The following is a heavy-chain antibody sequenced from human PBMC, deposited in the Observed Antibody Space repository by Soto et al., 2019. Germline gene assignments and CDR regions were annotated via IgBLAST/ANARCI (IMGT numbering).Heavy chain of an antibody. J-gene: IGHJ4*02. V-gene: IGHV4-39*01. D-gene: IGHD2-15*01. Sequence: QLQLQESGPGLVKPSETLSLTCTVSGGSISSSSYYWGWIRQPPGKGLEWIGSIYYRGNTYYNPSLNRRITITVDTSKHQFSLKASFVTAADTGVHYRAREGGGYCSGGSCQVDYWGQGTLVTVSS. CDR2: IYYRGNT. CDR3: AREGGGYCSGGSCQVDY. CDR1: GGSISSSSYY.